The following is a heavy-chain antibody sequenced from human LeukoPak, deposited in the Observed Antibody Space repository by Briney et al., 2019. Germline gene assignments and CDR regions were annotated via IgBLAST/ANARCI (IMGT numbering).Heavy chain of an antibody. J-gene: IGHJ5*02. D-gene: IGHD3-3*01. CDR1: DGSISSTSPY. CDR3: ARHWSPYVSGLTNNWFDP. Sequence: PSETLSLTCTVSDGSISSTSPYWGWIRQPPGKGLEWIGTIYHSGSAYYNPSLKSRVTMSIDTSKNQFSLKVTSVTAADTAVYYCARHWSPYVSGLTNNWFDPWGQGALVTVSS. V-gene: IGHV4-39*01. CDR2: IYHSGSA.